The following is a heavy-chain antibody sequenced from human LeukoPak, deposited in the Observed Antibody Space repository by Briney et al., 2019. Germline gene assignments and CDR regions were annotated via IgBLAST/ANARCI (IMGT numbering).Heavy chain of an antibody. CDR3: ARTTRGGSDSWDPYYFDY. CDR2: IYYRGST. D-gene: IGHD6-13*01. J-gene: IGHJ4*02. Sequence: PSETLALTCTVSGGYISSSSYYWGWIRQSPGKGLEWIGSIYYRGSTYYNPSLKSRVTISVDTSKNQFSLKLSSVTAADTAVYYCARTTRGGSDSWDPYYFDYWGQRTLVTVSS. V-gene: IGHV4-39*01. CDR1: GGYISSSSYY.